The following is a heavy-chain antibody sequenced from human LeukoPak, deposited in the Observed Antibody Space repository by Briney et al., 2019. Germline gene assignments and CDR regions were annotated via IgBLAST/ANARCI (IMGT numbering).Heavy chain of an antibody. V-gene: IGHV3-15*01. CDR1: GFTFSSYW. CDR2: IKSKTDGGTT. Sequence: GGSLRLSCAASGFTFSSYWMSWVRQAPGKGLEWVGRIKSKTDGGTTDYAAPVKGRFTISRDDSKNTLYLQMNSLRAEDTAVYYCAKLRYNWNDGGVGFDYWGQGTLVTVSS. CDR3: AKLRYNWNDGGVGFDY. D-gene: IGHD1-1*01. J-gene: IGHJ4*02.